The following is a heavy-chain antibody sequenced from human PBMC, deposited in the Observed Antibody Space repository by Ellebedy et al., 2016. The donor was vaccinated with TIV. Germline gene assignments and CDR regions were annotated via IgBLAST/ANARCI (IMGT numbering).Heavy chain of an antibody. CDR2: IYSGGST. CDR3: ARFRRYSSSWYFDY. V-gene: IGHV3-53*01. CDR1: GFTVSSNY. Sequence: GGSLRLXCAASGFTVSSNYMSWVRQAPGKGLEWVSVIYSGGSTYYADSVKGRFTISRDNSKNTLYLQMNSLRAEDTAVYYCARFRRYSSSWYFDYWGQGTLVTVSS. J-gene: IGHJ4*02. D-gene: IGHD6-13*01.